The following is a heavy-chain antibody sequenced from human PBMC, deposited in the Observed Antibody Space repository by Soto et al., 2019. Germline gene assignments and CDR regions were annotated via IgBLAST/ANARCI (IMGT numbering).Heavy chain of an antibody. CDR1: EFTVTNNE. Sequence: GGSLRLSCAASEFTVTNNEMSWVRQAPGKGLEWVSSISSSSSYIYYADSVKGRFTISRDNAKNSLYLQMNSLRAEDTAVYYCARDKGVRYFSADKHMDVWGQGTTVTVSS. J-gene: IGHJ6*02. V-gene: IGHV3-21*01. CDR3: ARDKGVRYFSADKHMDV. D-gene: IGHD3-9*01. CDR2: ISSSSSYI.